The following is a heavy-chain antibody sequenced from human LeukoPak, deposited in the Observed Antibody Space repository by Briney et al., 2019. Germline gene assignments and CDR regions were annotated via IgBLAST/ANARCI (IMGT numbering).Heavy chain of an antibody. CDR3: ARDPDILTGIAFDV. D-gene: IGHD3-9*01. V-gene: IGHV3-11*05. J-gene: IGHJ3*01. CDR2: ISSSSSER. Sequence: GGSLRLSCIASEFTFSDYYVSWIRQAPGKGLEWVSYISSSSSERDYADSVKGRFTISRDNAKNSLFLQMNSLRAEDTAVYYCARDPDILTGIAFDVWGQGTMVTVSS. CDR1: EFTFSDYY.